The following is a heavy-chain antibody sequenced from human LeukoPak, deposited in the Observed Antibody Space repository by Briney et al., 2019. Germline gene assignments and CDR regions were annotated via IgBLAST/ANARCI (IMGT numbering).Heavy chain of an antibody. V-gene: IGHV1-2*02. CDR1: GYTFTSYG. Sequence: ASVKVSCKASGYTFTSYGISWVRQAPGQGLEWMGWINPNSGGTNYAQKFQGRVTMTRDTSISTAYMELSRLRSDDTAVYYCARGGGYCSGGSCYSVPFDYWGQGTLVTVSS. J-gene: IGHJ4*02. CDR3: ARGGGYCSGGSCYSVPFDY. CDR2: INPNSGGT. D-gene: IGHD2-15*01.